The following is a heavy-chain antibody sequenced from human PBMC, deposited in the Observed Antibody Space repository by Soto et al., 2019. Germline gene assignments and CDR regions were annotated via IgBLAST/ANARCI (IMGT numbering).Heavy chain of an antibody. CDR3: AREGGSYYDISNWFDP. Sequence: QVQLVQSGAEVKKPGASVKVSCKASGYTFTSYAMHWVRQAPGQRLEWMGWTNAGNGNTKYSQTFQGRVTITRDTSASTAYMELSSLRSEDTAVYYCAREGGSYYDISNWFDPWGQGTLVTVSS. J-gene: IGHJ5*02. CDR2: TNAGNGNT. D-gene: IGHD3-9*01. V-gene: IGHV1-3*01. CDR1: GYTFTSYA.